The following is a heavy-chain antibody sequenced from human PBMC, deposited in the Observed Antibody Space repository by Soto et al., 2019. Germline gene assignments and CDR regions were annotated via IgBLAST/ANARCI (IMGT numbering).Heavy chain of an antibody. J-gene: IGHJ5*02. CDR2: IYYSGST. V-gene: IGHV4-39*01. CDR3: ATSNWFDP. CDR1: GGSISSRGYY. Sequence: QLQLQESGPGLVKPSETLSLTCTVSGGSISSRGYYWGWIRQPPGKGLEWIGTIYYSGSTYYNPPLKSRVTISVDTSKSQFSLKLSSVTAADTAVYYCATSNWFDPWGQGTLVTVSS.